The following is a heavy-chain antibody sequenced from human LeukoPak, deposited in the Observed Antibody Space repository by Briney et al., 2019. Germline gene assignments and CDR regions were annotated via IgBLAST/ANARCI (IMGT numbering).Heavy chain of an antibody. CDR2: ISYDGSNK. V-gene: IGHV3-30*18. J-gene: IGHJ4*02. Sequence: GGSLRLSCAASGFTFSSYGMHWVRQAPGKGLEWVAVISYDGSNKYYADSVKGRFTISRDNSKNTLYLQMNSLRAEDTAVYYCAKDKAYSSGLLDYWGQGTLVTVSS. D-gene: IGHD6-19*01. CDR1: GFTFSSYG. CDR3: AKDKAYSSGLLDY.